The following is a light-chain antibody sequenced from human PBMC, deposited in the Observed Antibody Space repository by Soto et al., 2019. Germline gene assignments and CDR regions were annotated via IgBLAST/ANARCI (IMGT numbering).Light chain of an antibody. CDR2: EAS. CDR3: QQYNSPEWT. V-gene: IGKV1-5*03. CDR1: QNIGSW. Sequence: DIKMPPYPSTLSAYLVESVNITCRASQNIGSWLAWYTQKPGKAPNLLIYEASKLESGVPPRFSGSGSGTEFTLTLSSLQPDDLATDDGQQYNSPEWTVGQGTKGEIK. J-gene: IGKJ1*01.